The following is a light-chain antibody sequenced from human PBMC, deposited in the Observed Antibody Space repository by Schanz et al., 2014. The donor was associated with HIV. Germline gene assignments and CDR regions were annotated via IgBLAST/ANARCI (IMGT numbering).Light chain of an antibody. CDR2: GAS. CDR3: HHYGDSRGT. Sequence: EIVLTQSPGTLSLSPGEVGTLSCRASQSISTHLAWYQQKPGQAPTLLIYGASKRATGIPDRFIGGGSGTDFTLTINRLEPEDFAVYYCHHYGDSRGTFGGGTEVDI. CDR1: QSISTH. V-gene: IGKV3-20*01. J-gene: IGKJ4*02.